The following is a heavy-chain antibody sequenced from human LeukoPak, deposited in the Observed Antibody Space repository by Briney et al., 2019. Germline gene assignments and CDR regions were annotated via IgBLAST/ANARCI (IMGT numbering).Heavy chain of an antibody. CDR2: ISSSSSYI. D-gene: IGHD3-10*01. CDR3: AKDLRYYYGSGNFDY. J-gene: IGHJ4*02. Sequence: PGGSLRLSCAASGFTFSSYSMNWVRQAPGKGLEWVSSISSSSSYIYYADSVKGRFTISRDNAKNSLYLQMNSLRAEDTALYYCAKDLRYYYGSGNFDYWGQGTLVTVSS. CDR1: GFTFSSYS. V-gene: IGHV3-21*04.